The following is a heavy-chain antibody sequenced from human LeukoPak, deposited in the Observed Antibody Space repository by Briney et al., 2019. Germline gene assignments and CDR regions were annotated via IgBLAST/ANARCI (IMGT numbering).Heavy chain of an antibody. CDR1: GFTFDDYA. CDR2: ISWNSGSI. Sequence: PGRSLRLSCAASGFTFDDYAMHWVRQAPGKGLEWVSGISWNSGSIGYADSVKGRFTISRDNAKNTLYLQMNSLRAEDTAVYYCAREYSLLWFGELSGPMDVWGKGTTVTISS. CDR3: AREYSLLWFGELSGPMDV. V-gene: IGHV3-9*01. J-gene: IGHJ6*03. D-gene: IGHD3-10*01.